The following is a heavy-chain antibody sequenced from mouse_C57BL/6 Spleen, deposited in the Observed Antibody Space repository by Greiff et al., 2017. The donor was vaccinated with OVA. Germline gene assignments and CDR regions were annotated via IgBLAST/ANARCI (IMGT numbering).Heavy chain of an antibody. J-gene: IGHJ3*01. D-gene: IGHD2-3*01. CDR3: ARSYDGYYLAWFAY. CDR2: IDPSDSYT. V-gene: IGHV1-50*01. CDR1: GYTSTSYW. Sequence: QVQLQQPGAELVKPGASVKLSCKASGYTSTSYWMQWVKQRPGQGLEWIGEIDPSDSYTNYNQKFKGKATLTVDTSSSTAYMQLSSLTSEDSAVYYCARSYDGYYLAWFAYWGQGTLVTVSA.